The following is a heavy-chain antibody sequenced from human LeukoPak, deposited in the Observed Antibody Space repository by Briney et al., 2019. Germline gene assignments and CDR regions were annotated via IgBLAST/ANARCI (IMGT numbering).Heavy chain of an antibody. CDR3: ARHTMVRGVIIGPVDY. D-gene: IGHD3-10*01. J-gene: IGHJ4*02. CDR1: GYSLSSGYY. CDR2: IYHSGST. Sequence: PSETLSLTCAVSGYSLSSGYYWGWIRQPSGKGLGWIGSIYHSGSTYYNPSLKSRVTISVDTSKNQFSLKLSSVTAADTAVYYCARHTMVRGVIIGPVDYWGQGTLVTVSS. V-gene: IGHV4-38-2*01.